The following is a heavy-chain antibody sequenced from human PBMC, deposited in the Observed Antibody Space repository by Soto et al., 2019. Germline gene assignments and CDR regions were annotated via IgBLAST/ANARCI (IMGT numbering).Heavy chain of an antibody. D-gene: IGHD3-9*01. Sequence: EVQLVESGGGLVQPGGSLRLSCAASGFTFSSYSMNWVRQAPGKGLEWVSYISSSSSTIYYADSVKGRFTISRDNAKNSLYLQMNSLRAGDTAVYYCARVDILTGYPSNYYYYYMDVWGKGTTVTVSS. CDR1: GFTFSSYS. J-gene: IGHJ6*03. CDR3: ARVDILTGYPSNYYYYYMDV. V-gene: IGHV3-48*01. CDR2: ISSSSSTI.